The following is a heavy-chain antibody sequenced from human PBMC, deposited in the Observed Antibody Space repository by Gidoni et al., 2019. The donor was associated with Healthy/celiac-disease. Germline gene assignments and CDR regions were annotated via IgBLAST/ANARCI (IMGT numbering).Heavy chain of an antibody. CDR2: IKQDGSEK. Sequence: EVQLVESGGGLVQPGGSLRLSCAASGFTFSSYWMSWVRQAPGKGLEWVANIKQDGSEKYYVASVKGRFTISRDKAKNSLYLQMNSLRAEETAVYYCARANKPGYSSSWYSFGDYYYYYGMDVWGQGTTVTVSS. CDR1: GFTFSSYW. V-gene: IGHV3-7*01. D-gene: IGHD6-13*01. CDR3: ARANKPGYSSSWYSFGDYYYYYGMDV. J-gene: IGHJ6*02.